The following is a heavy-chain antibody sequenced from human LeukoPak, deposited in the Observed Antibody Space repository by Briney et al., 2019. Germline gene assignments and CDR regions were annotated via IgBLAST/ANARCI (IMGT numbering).Heavy chain of an antibody. CDR3: ARGVRQWLMYYFDY. CDR1: GGTFSSYA. CDR2: IIPIFGTA. Sequence: SVKVSCKASGGTFSSYAISWVRQAPGQGLEWMGGIIPIFGTANYAQKFQGRVTITTDESTSTAYMELSSLRSEDTAVYYCARGVRQWLMYYFDYWGQGTLVTVSS. J-gene: IGHJ4*02. D-gene: IGHD6-19*01. V-gene: IGHV1-69*05.